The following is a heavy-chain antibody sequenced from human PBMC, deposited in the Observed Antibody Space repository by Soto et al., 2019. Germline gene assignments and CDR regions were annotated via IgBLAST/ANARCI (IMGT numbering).Heavy chain of an antibody. CDR2: IYYAGST. V-gene: IGHV4-59*12. CDR1: GGSMISYY. Sequence: PSETLSLTCTVSGGSMISYYWSWIRQPPGRGLEWIGFIYYAGSTKYNPSLNSRVTISVDKSKNQFSLKLSSVTAADTAVYYCARYRYYDFWSGHPWFDPWGQGTLVTVSS. J-gene: IGHJ5*02. D-gene: IGHD3-3*01. CDR3: ARYRYYDFWSGHPWFDP.